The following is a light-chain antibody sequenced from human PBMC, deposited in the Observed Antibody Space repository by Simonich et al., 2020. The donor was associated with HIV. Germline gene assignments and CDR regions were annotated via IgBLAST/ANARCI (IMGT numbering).Light chain of an antibody. CDR2: EDN. J-gene: IGLJ3*02. V-gene: IGLV6-57*01. CDR1: SGSIASNY. Sequence: NFMLTQPHSVSESPGKTVTISCTRSSGSIASNYVQGYQQRPGSSPTTVIYEDNQRPSGGPHRCSGSIDSSSNSASLTISGLKTEDEADYYCQSYDSSSHWVFGVGTKLTVL. CDR3: QSYDSSSHWV.